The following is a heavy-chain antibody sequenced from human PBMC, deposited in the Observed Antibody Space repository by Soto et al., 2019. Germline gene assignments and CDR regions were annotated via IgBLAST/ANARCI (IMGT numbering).Heavy chain of an antibody. CDR1: GYTLTELS. D-gene: IGHD2-15*01. CDR3: ATDLSLGRVVAANFVDQQTRDY. V-gene: IGHV1-24*01. J-gene: IGHJ4*02. CDR2: FDPEDGET. Sequence: GASVQVSCKVSGYTLTELSMHWVRQAPGKGLEWMGGFDPEDGETIYAQKFQGRVTMTEDTSTDTAYMELISLRSEDTAVYYCATDLSLGRVVAANFVDQQTRDYWGQGTLVTVSS.